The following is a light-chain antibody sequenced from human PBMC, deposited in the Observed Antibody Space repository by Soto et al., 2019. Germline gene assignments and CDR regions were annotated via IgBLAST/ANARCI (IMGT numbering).Light chain of an antibody. Sequence: DIQMTQSPSSLSASVRDRVTITCQASQDIRKYLNWYQQKPGRAPKLLIYGASNLETGVPSRFSGSGYGTDFTFTISSLQPEDIATYYCQHYDTLPPFTFGPGTKVAIK. CDR1: QDIRKY. J-gene: IGKJ3*01. V-gene: IGKV1-33*01. CDR3: QHYDTLPPFT. CDR2: GAS.